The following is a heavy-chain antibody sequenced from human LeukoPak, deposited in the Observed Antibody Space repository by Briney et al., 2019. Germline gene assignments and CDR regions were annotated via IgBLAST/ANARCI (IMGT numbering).Heavy chain of an antibody. J-gene: IGHJ5*02. D-gene: IGHD3/OR15-3a*01. Sequence: GRSLILSCAASGFTFSSYAMSWVRQAPGKGLEWVSAISGSGRSTYYADSVKGRFTISRDNSKNTLYLQMNSLRAEDTAVYYCAKAPYGLNWFDPWGQGTLVTVSS. CDR3: AKAPYGLNWFDP. CDR1: GFTFSSYA. CDR2: ISGSGRST. V-gene: IGHV3-23*01.